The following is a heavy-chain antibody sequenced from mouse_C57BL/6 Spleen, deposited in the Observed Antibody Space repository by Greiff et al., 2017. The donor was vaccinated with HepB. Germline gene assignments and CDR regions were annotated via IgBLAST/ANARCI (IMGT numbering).Heavy chain of an antibody. J-gene: IGHJ3*01. CDR1: GYTFTSYW. CDR2: IYPGSGST. Sequence: VKLQQPGAELVKPGASVKMSCKASGYTFTSYWITWVKQRPGQGLEWIGDIYPGSGSTNYNEKFKSKATLTVDTSSSTAYMQLSSLTSEDSAVYYCARRLSNGAWFAYWGQGTLVTVSA. V-gene: IGHV1-55*01. D-gene: IGHD1-2*01. CDR3: ARRLSNGAWFAY.